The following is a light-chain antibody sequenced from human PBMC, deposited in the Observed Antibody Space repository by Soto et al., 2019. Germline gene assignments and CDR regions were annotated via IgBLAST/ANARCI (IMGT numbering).Light chain of an antibody. J-gene: IGLJ2*01. CDR2: EGS. CDR3: CSYAGSSTYVV. V-gene: IGLV2-23*01. CDR1: SSDVGSYNL. Sequence: QSVLTQPASVSGSPGQSITISCTGTSSDVGSYNLVSWYQQHPGKAPKLMIYEGSKRPSGVSNRFSGSKSGNTASLTTSGLPAEDEADYYCCSYAGSSTYVVFGGGTKLTVL.